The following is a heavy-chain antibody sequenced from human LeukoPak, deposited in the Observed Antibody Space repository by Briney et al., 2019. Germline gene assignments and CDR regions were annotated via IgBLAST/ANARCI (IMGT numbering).Heavy chain of an antibody. J-gene: IGHJ6*02. V-gene: IGHV4-34*01. CDR1: GGSFSGYY. CDR2: IYYSGST. Sequence: PSETLSLTCAVYGGSFSGYYWSWIRQPPGKGLEWIGSIYYSGSTYYNPSLKSRVTISVDTSKNQFSLKLSSVTAADTAVYYCARLSYCSSTSCYWRVYYYGMDVWGQGTTVTVSS. CDR3: ARLSYCSSTSCYWRVYYYGMDV. D-gene: IGHD2-2*01.